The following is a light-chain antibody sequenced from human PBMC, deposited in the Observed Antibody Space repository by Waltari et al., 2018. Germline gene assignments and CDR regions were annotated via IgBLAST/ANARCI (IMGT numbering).Light chain of an antibody. CDR3: CSYAGYYTFV. Sequence: QSALTQPRPVSGSPGQSVPIPCTGTSSDVGGYDYVSWYQQHPGKAPKVRIHDVSERPSGVPDRFSCTKAGNTASMTIAGLQAEDEADYYCCSYAGYYTFVLGTGTKVTVL. CDR1: SSDVGGYDY. V-gene: IGLV2-11*01. CDR2: DVS. J-gene: IGLJ1*01.